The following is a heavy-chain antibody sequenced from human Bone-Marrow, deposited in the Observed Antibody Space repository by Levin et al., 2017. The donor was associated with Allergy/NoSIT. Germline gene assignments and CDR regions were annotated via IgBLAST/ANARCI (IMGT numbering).Heavy chain of an antibody. CDR2: IYYSGST. CDR1: GGSISSYY. CDR3: ARHRGSSSAIPYVGTRIYFDY. D-gene: IGHD6-6*01. V-gene: IGHV4-59*08. Sequence: PSETLSLTCTVSGGSISSYYWSWIRQPPGKGLEWIGYIYYSGSTNYNPSLKSRVTISVDTSKNQFSLKLSSVTAADTAVYYCARHRGSSSAIPYVGTRIYFDYWGQGTLVTVSS. J-gene: IGHJ4*02.